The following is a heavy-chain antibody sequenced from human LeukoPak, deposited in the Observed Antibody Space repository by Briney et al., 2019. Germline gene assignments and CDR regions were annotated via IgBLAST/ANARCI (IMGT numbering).Heavy chain of an antibody. CDR2: IKQDGSEK. CDR3: ARDYDFWSGPYGMDV. V-gene: IGHV3-7*03. CDR1: GFTFSSYR. D-gene: IGHD3-3*01. Sequence: GGSLRLSCAASGFTFSSYRMSWVRQAPGKGLEWVANIKQDGSEKYYVDSVKGRFTISRDNAKNSLYLQMNSLRAEDTAVYYCARDYDFWSGPYGMDVWGQGTTVTVSS. J-gene: IGHJ6*02.